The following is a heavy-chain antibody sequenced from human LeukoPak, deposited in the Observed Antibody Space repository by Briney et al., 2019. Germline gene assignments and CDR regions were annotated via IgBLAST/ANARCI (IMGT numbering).Heavy chain of an antibody. CDR3: ASSPFLDY. D-gene: IGHD2/OR15-2a*01. CDR2: IKQNGGEK. Sequence: PGRSLRLSCAGSGFIFNNYAMHWVRQPPGKGLEWVANIKQNGGEKYYVDSVKGRFTISRDNAKNSLYLQMNSLRAEDTAMYYCASSPFLDYWGQGTLVTVSS. J-gene: IGHJ4*02. V-gene: IGHV3-7*03. CDR1: GFIFNNYA.